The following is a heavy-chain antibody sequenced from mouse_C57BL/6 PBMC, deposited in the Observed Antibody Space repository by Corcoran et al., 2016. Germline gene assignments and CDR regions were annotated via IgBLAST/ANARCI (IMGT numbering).Heavy chain of an antibody. Sequence: EVQLQQSGPELVKPGASVKISCKASGYTFTDYYMNWVKQSHGKSLEWIGDINPNNGGTSYNQKFKGKATLTVDKSSSTAYMELRSLTSEDSAVYYCARDKGPNAMDYWGQGTSVTVSS. CDR3: ARDKGPNAMDY. CDR2: INPNNGGT. D-gene: IGHD3-3*01. J-gene: IGHJ4*01. CDR1: GYTFTDYY. V-gene: IGHV1-26*01.